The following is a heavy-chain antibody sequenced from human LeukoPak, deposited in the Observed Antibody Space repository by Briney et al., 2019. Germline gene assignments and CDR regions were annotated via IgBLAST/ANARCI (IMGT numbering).Heavy chain of an antibody. CDR3: ARGYLVYDFWSGYYLDY. CDR2: ISAYNGNT. V-gene: IGHV1-18*01. J-gene: IGHJ4*02. Sequence: ASVKVSCKASGYTFTSYGISWVRQAPGQGLEWMGWISAYNGNTNYAQKLQGRVTMTTDTSTSTAYMELRSLRSDDTAVYYCARGYLVYDFWSGYYLDYWGQGTLVTVSS. D-gene: IGHD3-3*01. CDR1: GYTFTSYG.